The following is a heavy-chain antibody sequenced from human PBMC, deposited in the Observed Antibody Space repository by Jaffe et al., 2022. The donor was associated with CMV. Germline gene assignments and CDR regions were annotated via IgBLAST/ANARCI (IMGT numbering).Heavy chain of an antibody. CDR3: ARAVQVWLSPYYFYYMDV. J-gene: IGHJ6*03. Sequence: QVQLQQSGPGLVKPSQTLSLTCAISGDDVSSHVAAWNWIRQSPSRGLEWLGRTYYRSEWSSDYAESVKSRITINPDTSRNQFSLQLKSVAPEDTAVYYCARAVQVWLSPYYFYYMDVWGKGTTVTVSS. CDR2: TYYRSEWSS. D-gene: IGHD5-18*01. V-gene: IGHV6-1*01. CDR1: GDDVSSHVAA.